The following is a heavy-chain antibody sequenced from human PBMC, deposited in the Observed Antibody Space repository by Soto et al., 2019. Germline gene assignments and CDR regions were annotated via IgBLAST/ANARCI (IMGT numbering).Heavy chain of an antibody. CDR2: ISYDGSNK. CDR1: GFTFSSYG. J-gene: IGHJ6*02. CDR3: AKDLTIFGVVITYYYYGMDV. V-gene: IGHV3-30*18. Sequence: QVQLVESGGGVVQPGRSLRLSCAASGFTFSSYGMHWVRQAPGKGLELVAVISYDGSNKYYADSVKSRFTISRDNSKNTLYLQMNSLRAEDTAVYYCAKDLTIFGVVITYYYYGMDVWGQGTTVTVSS. D-gene: IGHD3-3*01.